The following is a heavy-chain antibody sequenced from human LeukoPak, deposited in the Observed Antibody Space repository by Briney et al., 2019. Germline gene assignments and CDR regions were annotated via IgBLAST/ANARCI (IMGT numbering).Heavy chain of an antibody. V-gene: IGHV3-30*18. CDR1: GITFRSYG. Sequence: PGGSLRLSCAASGITFRSYGMHWVRQAPGKGLEWVAVISYDGSHKYYADSVKGRFSISRDNSKNTLYLQMNSLRADDTAVYYCAKDLGGYRNNFFDYWGQGNLVTVSS. J-gene: IGHJ4*02. CDR2: ISYDGSHK. D-gene: IGHD3-16*01. CDR3: AKDLGGYRNNFFDY.